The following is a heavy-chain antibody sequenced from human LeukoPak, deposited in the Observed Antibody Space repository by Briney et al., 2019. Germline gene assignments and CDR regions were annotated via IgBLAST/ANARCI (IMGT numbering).Heavy chain of an antibody. D-gene: IGHD6-13*01. CDR2: IYHSGST. J-gene: IGHJ4*02. CDR1: GGSIGSGGYY. Sequence: SETLSLTCTVSGGSIGSGGYYWSWIREPPGKGLEWIGYIYHSGSTYYNPSLKSRVTISVDRSKNQFSLKLSSVTAADTAVYYCAREGHSSPTPFDYWGQGTLVTVSS. CDR3: AREGHSSPTPFDY. V-gene: IGHV4-30-2*01.